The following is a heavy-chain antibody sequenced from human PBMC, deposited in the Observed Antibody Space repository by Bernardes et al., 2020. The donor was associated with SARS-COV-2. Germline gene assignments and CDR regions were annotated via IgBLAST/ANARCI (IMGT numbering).Heavy chain of an antibody. D-gene: IGHD6-6*01. Sequence: ETVTLTCTVSLGSITSSNWLCWVRPSPARGPEWLWAIYHSGTTYYNPSLESRATISVDASKNQFSLRLTSVTAADTAVYFCARDVDVSSRSRYDPWGQGTLVTVSS. CDR2: IYHSGTT. V-gene: IGHV4-4*01. CDR1: LGSITSSNW. CDR3: ARDVDVSSRSRYDP. J-gene: IGHJ5*02.